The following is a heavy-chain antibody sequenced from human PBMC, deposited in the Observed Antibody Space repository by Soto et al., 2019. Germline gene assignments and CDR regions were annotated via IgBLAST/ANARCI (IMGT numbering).Heavy chain of an antibody. J-gene: IGHJ4*02. V-gene: IGHV3-66*01. D-gene: IGHD3-9*01. CDR1: GFTVNSNY. Sequence: GSLRLSCAASGFTVNSNYMSWVRQAPGKGLEWVSVIYSDGSTYYADSVKGRFIISRDNSNNTLYFQMNSLRAEDTAVYYCATLKKYDILTGFYPCWGQGTLVTVSS. CDR2: IYSDGST. CDR3: ATLKKYDILTGFYPC.